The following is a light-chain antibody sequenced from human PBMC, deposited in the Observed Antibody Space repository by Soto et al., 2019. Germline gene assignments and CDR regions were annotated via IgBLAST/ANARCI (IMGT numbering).Light chain of an antibody. CDR3: QQYGSSPGT. Sequence: IVFTQSPGTVSLSPGERATLSCRASQSLTSSHLAWYQQKPGQAPRLLIYGASSRATGIPDRFSGSGSGTDFTLTISRLEPEDFAVYYCQQYGSSPGTFGQGTKVDIK. J-gene: IGKJ1*01. CDR2: GAS. V-gene: IGKV3-20*01. CDR1: QSLTSSH.